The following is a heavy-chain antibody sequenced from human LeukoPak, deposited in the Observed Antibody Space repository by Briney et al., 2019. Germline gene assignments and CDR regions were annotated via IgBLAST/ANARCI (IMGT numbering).Heavy chain of an antibody. CDR2: ISSSSSTI. V-gene: IGHV3-48*01. J-gene: IGHJ3*02. CDR1: GFTFSSYS. Sequence: PGGSLRLSXAASGFTFSSYSMNWVRRAPGKGLEWVSYISSSSSTIYYADSVKGRFTISRDNAKNSLYLQMNSLRAEDTAVYYCATVYYDFWSGYPHDAFDIWGQGTMATVSS. D-gene: IGHD3-3*01. CDR3: ATVYYDFWSGYPHDAFDI.